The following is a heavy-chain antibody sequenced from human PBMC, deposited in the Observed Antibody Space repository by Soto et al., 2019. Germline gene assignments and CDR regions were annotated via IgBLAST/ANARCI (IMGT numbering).Heavy chain of an antibody. CDR1: GFTFSGSG. CDR2: IRTKTNNYAT. D-gene: IGHD6-19*01. Sequence: LRLSCAASGFTFSGSGIHWVRQASGKGLEWVGRIRTKTNNYATAYAASVKGRLTISRDDSKNMAYLQMNSLKTEDTAVYYCTAMAGIDYWGQGTLVTVSS. V-gene: IGHV3-73*01. CDR3: TAMAGIDY. J-gene: IGHJ4*02.